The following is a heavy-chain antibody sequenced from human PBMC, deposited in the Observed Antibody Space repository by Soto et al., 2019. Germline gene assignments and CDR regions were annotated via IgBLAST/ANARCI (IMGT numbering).Heavy chain of an antibody. Sequence: SETLSLTCTVSGGSISSYYWNWIRQPPGKGLEWIAYVSSYRGATYYNPSLKSRLTISLGTPMNQFSLKLSSVTAADTAVYYCARIEISTSYDYYFDYWGQGTLVTVSS. CDR2: VSSYRGAT. CDR3: ARIEISTSYDYYFDY. D-gene: IGHD5-12*01. J-gene: IGHJ4*02. V-gene: IGHV4-59*12. CDR1: GGSISSYY.